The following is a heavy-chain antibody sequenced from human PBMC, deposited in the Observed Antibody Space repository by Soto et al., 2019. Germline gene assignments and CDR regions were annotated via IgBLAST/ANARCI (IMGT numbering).Heavy chain of an antibody. J-gene: IGHJ6*02. D-gene: IGHD6-13*01. CDR2: ISYDGSNK. V-gene: IGHV3-30-3*01. CDR3: AREILFIAAAGSYYYYGMDV. CDR1: GFTFSSYA. Sequence: GGSLRLSCAASGFTFSSYAMHWVRQAPGKGLEWVAVISYDGSNKYYADSVKGRFTISRDNSKNTLYLQMSSLRAEDTAVYYCAREILFIAAAGSYYYYGMDVWGQGTTVTVS.